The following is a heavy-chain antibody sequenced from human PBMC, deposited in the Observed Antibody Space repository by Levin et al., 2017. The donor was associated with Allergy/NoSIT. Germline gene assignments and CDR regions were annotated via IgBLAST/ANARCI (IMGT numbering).Heavy chain of an antibody. Sequence: SETLSLTCAVSGYSISRDNWWGWIRQPPGKGLEWIGYVYYHGRTYCNPSLKSRLTMSVDTSTNQFSLKLSSVTAVDTAVYYCARTRGGYNVFDSWGQGIPVTVSS. CDR2: VYYHGRT. J-gene: IGHJ4*02. D-gene: IGHD5-24*01. CDR1: GYSISRDNW. V-gene: IGHV4-28*01. CDR3: ARTRGGYNVFDS.